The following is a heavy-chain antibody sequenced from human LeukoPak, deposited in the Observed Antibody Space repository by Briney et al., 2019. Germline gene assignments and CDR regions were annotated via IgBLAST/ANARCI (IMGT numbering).Heavy chain of an antibody. V-gene: IGHV4-59*01. D-gene: IGHD6-13*01. Sequence: SETLSLTCSVSGGSISSYYWNWIRQPPGKGLEWIGEMYFSGRSNYNPSLKSRVTISVDTSKNQFSLKLNSVTAADTAVYYCARATETFSWFLQHWGQGTLVTVSS. CDR2: MYFSGRS. CDR3: ARATETFSWFLQH. CDR1: GGSISSYY. J-gene: IGHJ1*01.